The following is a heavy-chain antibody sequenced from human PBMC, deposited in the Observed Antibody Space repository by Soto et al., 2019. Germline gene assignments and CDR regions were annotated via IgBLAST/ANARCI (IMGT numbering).Heavy chain of an antibody. CDR1: GGTFSSYT. D-gene: IGHD3-10*01. V-gene: IGHV1-69*08. CDR2: IIPILGIA. CDR3: AREYLGARNFDY. J-gene: IGHJ4*02. Sequence: QVQLVQSGAEVKKPGSSVKVSCKASGGTFSSYTISWVRQAPGQGLEWMGRIIPILGIANYAQKFQCRVMITGDKSTSTAYMELSSLRSEDTAVYYCAREYLGARNFDYWGEGNLVTVSS.